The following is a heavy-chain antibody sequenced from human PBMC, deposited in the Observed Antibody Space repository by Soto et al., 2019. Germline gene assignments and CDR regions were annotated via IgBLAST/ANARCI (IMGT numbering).Heavy chain of an antibody. Sequence: GGSLRLSCAASGFTFSSYAMSWVRQAPGKGLERVSAISGSGGSTYYADSVKGRFTISRDNSKNTLYLQMNSLRAEDTAVYYCAQDGPVDHYYYSGMDIWGQWPTVTVSS. CDR2: ISGSGGST. V-gene: IGHV3-23*01. CDR3: AQDGPVDHYYYSGMDI. J-gene: IGHJ6*02. CDR1: GFTFSSYA.